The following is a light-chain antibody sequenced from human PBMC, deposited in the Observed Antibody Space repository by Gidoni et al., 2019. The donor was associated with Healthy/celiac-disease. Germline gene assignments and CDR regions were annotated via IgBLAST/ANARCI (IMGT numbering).Light chain of an antibody. CDR3: QQYGSSHL. CDR2: GAS. Sequence: EIVLTQSPGTLSLSPGERATLSCRASQSVSSSYLAWYQQKPGQAPRLLIYGASSRATGIPDRFSGSGSGTDFTLTISRLEPEDFAVYYCQQYGSSHLFXXXTRLEIK. V-gene: IGKV3-20*01. J-gene: IGKJ5*01. CDR1: QSVSSSY.